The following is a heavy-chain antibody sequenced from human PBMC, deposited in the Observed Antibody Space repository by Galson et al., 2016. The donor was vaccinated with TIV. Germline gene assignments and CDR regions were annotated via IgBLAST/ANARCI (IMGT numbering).Heavy chain of an antibody. V-gene: IGHV3-33*01. Sequence: SLRLSCAASGFTFSSYGMHWVRQAPGKGLEWVAGAWFDGSNRHYGDSVKGRFIISRDNSKNTLYLQMNSLRAEDTALYYCVREYGDYFFDCWGQGTLVTVSS. CDR1: GFTFSSYG. J-gene: IGHJ4*02. CDR3: VREYGDYFFDC. D-gene: IGHD4-17*01. CDR2: AWFDGSNR.